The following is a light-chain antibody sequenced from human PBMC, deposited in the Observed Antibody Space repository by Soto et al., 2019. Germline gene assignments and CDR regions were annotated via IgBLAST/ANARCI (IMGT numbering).Light chain of an antibody. CDR3: QQYNTYSGT. V-gene: IGKV1-5*01. CDR2: DAS. J-gene: IGKJ1*01. CDR1: QSSSSW. Sequence: IQMTQSPSTLSASVGDRVTITCRASQSSSSWLAWYQQKPGKAPKLLIYDASSLESGVPSRFSGSGSGTEFTLTISSLQPDDFATYYCQQYNTYSGTFGQGTKVEIK.